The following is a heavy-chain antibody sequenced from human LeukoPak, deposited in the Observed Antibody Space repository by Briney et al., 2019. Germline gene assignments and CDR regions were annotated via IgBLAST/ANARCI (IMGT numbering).Heavy chain of an antibody. Sequence: GGSLRLYCAASGFTFSSYAMTWVRQAPGKGLEWVSAISASGADTYYADSVKGRFTISRDNSKNTLYLHMSSLRAEDTAVYFCAKRPRDTSGYYLGAFDGWGQGTTVTVSS. CDR1: GFTFSSYA. J-gene: IGHJ3*01. D-gene: IGHD3-22*01. V-gene: IGHV3-23*01. CDR2: ISASGADT. CDR3: AKRPRDTSGYYLGAFDG.